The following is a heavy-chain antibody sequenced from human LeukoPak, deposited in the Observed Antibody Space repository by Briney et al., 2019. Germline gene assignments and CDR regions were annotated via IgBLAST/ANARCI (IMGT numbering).Heavy chain of an antibody. D-gene: IGHD1-7*01. CDR2: ILTSGTT. Sequence: SETLSLTCTVSNGSISSYHWSWVRQPPGKGLEWIGYILTSGTTNYNPSLKSRLTISVDTSKNQFTLKLSSVTAADTAVYYCARLRVSGNYLYDFDYWGQGTLVTVSS. CDR3: ARLRVSGNYLYDFDY. CDR1: NGSISSYH. V-gene: IGHV4-4*09. J-gene: IGHJ4*02.